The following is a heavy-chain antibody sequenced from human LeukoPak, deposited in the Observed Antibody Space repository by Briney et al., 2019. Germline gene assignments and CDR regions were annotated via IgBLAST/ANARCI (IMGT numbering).Heavy chain of an antibody. V-gene: IGHV4-30-2*01. Sequence: SQTLSLTCTVSGGSISSGGYYWSWIRQPPGKGLEWIGYIYHSGSTYYNPSLKSRVTISVDRSKNQFSLKLSSVTAADTAVYYCARGGGIGNIVATPHFDYWGQGTLVTVSS. CDR2: IYHSGST. CDR3: ARGGGIGNIVATPHFDY. J-gene: IGHJ4*02. D-gene: IGHD5-12*01. CDR1: GGSISSGGYY.